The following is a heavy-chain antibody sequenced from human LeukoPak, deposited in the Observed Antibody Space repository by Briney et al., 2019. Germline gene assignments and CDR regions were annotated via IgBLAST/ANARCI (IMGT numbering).Heavy chain of an antibody. CDR1: GYSFTSNY. CDR2: INPSSGST. D-gene: IGHD1-26*01. Sequence: ASVKVSCKASGYSFTSNYIHWVRQAPGQGLEWMGVINPSSGSTSYAQEFQGRVTMTRDTSTSTVYMELTSLRSEDTAVHYCARDEGGTYHAPFDYWGQGTLVTVSS. J-gene: IGHJ4*02. V-gene: IGHV1-46*01. CDR3: ARDEGGTYHAPFDY.